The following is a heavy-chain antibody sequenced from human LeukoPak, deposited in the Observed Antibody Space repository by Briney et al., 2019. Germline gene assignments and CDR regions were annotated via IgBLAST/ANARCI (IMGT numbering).Heavy chain of an antibody. V-gene: IGHV3-23*01. CDR2: ISGSGGST. CDR1: GFTFSSYA. CDR3: AKDSAYGDYEFDY. Sequence: GGSLRLSCAASGFTFSSYAMSWVRRAPGKGLEWVSAISGSGGSTYYADSVKGRFTISRDNSKNTLYLQMNSLRAEDTAVYYCAKDSAYGDYEFDYWGQGTLVTVSS. J-gene: IGHJ4*02. D-gene: IGHD4-17*01.